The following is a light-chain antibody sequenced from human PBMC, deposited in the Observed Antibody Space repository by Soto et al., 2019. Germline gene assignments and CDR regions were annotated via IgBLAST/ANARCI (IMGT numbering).Light chain of an antibody. J-gene: IGKJ1*01. CDR2: AVS. CDR1: QSVSSN. Sequence: EIMMTQSPGTLSASPGERATLSCRASQSVSSNLAWYQQKPGQAPRLLIYAVSTRATGIPARFSGSGSGTQFTLTISSLQSEDFAVYYCQPYNKCALTFGQGTKVDIK. CDR3: QPYNKCALT. V-gene: IGKV3-15*01.